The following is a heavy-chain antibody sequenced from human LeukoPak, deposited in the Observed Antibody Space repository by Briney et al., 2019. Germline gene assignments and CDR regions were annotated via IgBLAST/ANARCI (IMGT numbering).Heavy chain of an antibody. V-gene: IGHV3-74*01. CDR3: ATDRHRQLYDTSGYYFPAMCDS. D-gene: IGHD3-22*01. CDR1: GFTFSSYW. J-gene: IGHJ4*02. CDR2: INSDGSST. Sequence: GGSLRLSCAASGFTFSSYWMHWVRQVSGKGLVWVSRINSDGSSTSYADSVKGRFTISRDSSKSTLYLRMSSLRAEDTAVYYCATDRHRQLYDTSGYYFPAMCDSWGQGTLVTVSS.